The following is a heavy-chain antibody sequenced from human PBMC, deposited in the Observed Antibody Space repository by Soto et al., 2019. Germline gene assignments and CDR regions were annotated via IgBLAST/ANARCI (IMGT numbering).Heavy chain of an antibody. V-gene: IGHV3-33*01. CDR1: GFTFSSYG. Sequence: SGGSLRLSCAASGFTFSSYGMHWVRQAPGKGLEWVAVIWYDGSNKYYADSVKGRFTISRDNSKNTLYLQMNSLRAEDTAVYYCARDSAQYYYYGMDVWGQGTTVTVSS. CDR3: ARDSAQYYYYGMDV. J-gene: IGHJ6*02. CDR2: IWYDGSNK.